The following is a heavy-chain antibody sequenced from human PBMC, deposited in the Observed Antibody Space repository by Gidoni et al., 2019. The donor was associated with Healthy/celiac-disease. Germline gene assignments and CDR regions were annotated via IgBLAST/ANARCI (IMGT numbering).Heavy chain of an antibody. J-gene: IGHJ6*02. D-gene: IGHD6-19*01. Sequence: EVQLVESGGGLVKPGGSLRLSCAASGFTFSSYSMQWVRQAPGKGLEWVSSISSSSSYIYYADSVKGRFTISRDNAKNSLYLQMNSLRAEDTAVYYCARGEDSSGWYGNYYYYYGMDVWGQGTTVTVSS. V-gene: IGHV3-21*01. CDR3: ARGEDSSGWYGNYYYYYGMDV. CDR1: GFTFSSYS. CDR2: ISSSSSYI.